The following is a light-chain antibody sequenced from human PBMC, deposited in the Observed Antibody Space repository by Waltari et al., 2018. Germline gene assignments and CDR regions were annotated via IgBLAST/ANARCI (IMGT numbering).Light chain of an antibody. CDR1: LSIDNY. V-gene: IGKV1-39*01. J-gene: IGKJ1*01. CDR3: QQSYTTLRT. CDR2: GAY. Sequence: DIQMTQSPSSLSASVGDRVTITCRSSLSIDNYLNWYQQKPGKAPALLIYGAYSLHSGVPSRFSGSGSGTDFALTISSLEPEDVATYYCQQSYTTLRTFGQGTKVEIK.